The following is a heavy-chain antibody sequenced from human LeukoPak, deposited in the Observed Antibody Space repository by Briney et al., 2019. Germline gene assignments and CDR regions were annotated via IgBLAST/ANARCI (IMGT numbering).Heavy chain of an antibody. J-gene: IGHJ4*02. CDR2: IKQDGRDT. V-gene: IGHV3-7*03. CDR1: GFTLNSHW. CDR3: ATSAGY. Sequence: GGSLRLSCAASGFTLNSHWMSWVRQAPGKGLEWVANIKQDGRDTYYVDSVKGRFTISRDNAKNSLNLQMNSLRAEDTAVYYCATSAGYWGQGTLVTVSS.